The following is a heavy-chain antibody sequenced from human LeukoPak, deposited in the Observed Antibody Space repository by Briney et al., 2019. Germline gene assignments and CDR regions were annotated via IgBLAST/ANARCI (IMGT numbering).Heavy chain of an antibody. CDR2: IKSKTNGGTT. V-gene: IGHV3-15*01. J-gene: IGHJ4*02. CDR3: NTWTRDSSGYFSDY. CDR1: GLTLSNAW. Sequence: GGSLRLSCAASGLTLSNAWMTWIRQAPGRGLEWVGRIKSKTNGGTTDYAAPVKGRFTISRDDSKNTLFLQMNSLKTEGTAVYYCNTWTRDSSGYFSDYWGQGTLVTVSS. D-gene: IGHD3-22*01.